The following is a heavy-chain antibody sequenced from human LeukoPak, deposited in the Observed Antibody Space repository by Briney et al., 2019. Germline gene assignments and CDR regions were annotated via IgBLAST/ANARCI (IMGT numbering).Heavy chain of an antibody. Sequence: PGGSLRLSCAGSGFTFSRYSMNWFRQAPGKGLERVSSISSRSTNIFYADSVKGRFTISRDNAKNSLYLQMNSLRAEDTAVYYCARVDYSNELDYWGQGTLVTVSS. J-gene: IGHJ4*02. V-gene: IGHV3-21*01. D-gene: IGHD4-11*01. CDR2: ISSRSTNI. CDR1: GFTFSRYS. CDR3: ARVDYSNELDY.